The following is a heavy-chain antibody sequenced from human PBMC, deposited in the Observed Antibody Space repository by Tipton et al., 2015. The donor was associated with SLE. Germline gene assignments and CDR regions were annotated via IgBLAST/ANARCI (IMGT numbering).Heavy chain of an antibody. CDR2: IYSGGST. CDR3: ARDPAYYYGSGSLGV. Sequence: SLRLSCAASGFTVSSNYMSWVRQAPGKGLEWVSVIYSGGSTYYADSVKGRFTISRDNSKNTLYLQMNSLRAEDTAVYYCARDPAYYYGSGSLGVWGQGTTVTVSS. V-gene: IGHV3-53*01. J-gene: IGHJ6*02. D-gene: IGHD3-10*01. CDR1: GFTVSSNY.